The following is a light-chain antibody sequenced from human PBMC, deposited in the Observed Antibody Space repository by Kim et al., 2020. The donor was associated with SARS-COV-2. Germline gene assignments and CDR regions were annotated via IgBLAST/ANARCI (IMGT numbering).Light chain of an antibody. Sequence: IVLTQSPGTLSLSPGEEVTLSCRASQRINNDYVAWYQQRPGQSPKLLVYGASTRASGVSDRFSGSGSGTDFTLTISRLEPEDSAVYRCQQYGSSWTFGQGTKVDIK. J-gene: IGKJ1*01. CDR2: GAS. CDR3: QQYGSSWT. CDR1: QRINNDY. V-gene: IGKV3-20*01.